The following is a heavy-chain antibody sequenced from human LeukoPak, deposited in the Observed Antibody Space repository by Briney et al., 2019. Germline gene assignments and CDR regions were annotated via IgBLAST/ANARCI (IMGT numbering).Heavy chain of an antibody. CDR2: ISGSGGNT. D-gene: IGHD3-22*01. J-gene: IGHJ1*01. V-gene: IGHV3-23*01. CDR1: GFTFSNYG. CDR3: ARAQYDSSGYYSALGFQH. Sequence: PGGSLRLSCAASGFTFSNYGMSWVRQAPGKGLEWVSTISGSGGNTYYADSVKSRFTISRDTSKNTLYLQMNSLRAEDTAVYYCARAQYDSSGYYSALGFQHWGQGTLVTVSS.